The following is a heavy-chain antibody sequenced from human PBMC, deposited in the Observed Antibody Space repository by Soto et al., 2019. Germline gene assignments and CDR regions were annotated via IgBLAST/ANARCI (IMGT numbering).Heavy chain of an antibody. J-gene: IGHJ6*02. D-gene: IGHD7-27*01. CDR2: IKSKTDGGTT. Sequence: EVQLVESGGGLVKPGGSLRLSCAASGFTFSNAWMSWVRQAPGKGLEWVGRIKSKTDGGTTDYAAPVKGRFTISRDDSKNTLYLQMNSLKTEDTAVYYCTALTWDWVYGMDVWGQGTTVTVSS. CDR3: TALTWDWVYGMDV. V-gene: IGHV3-15*01. CDR1: GFTFSNAW.